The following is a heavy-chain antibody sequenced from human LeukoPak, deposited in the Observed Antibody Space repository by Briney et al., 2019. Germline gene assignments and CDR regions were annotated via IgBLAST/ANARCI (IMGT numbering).Heavy chain of an antibody. CDR2: INHSGST. CDR3: ARDSSPGRSFDI. Sequence: SETLSLTCAVYGGSFSGYYWSWIRQPPGKGLEWIGEINHSGSTNYNPSLKSRVTISVDTSKNQLSLKLTSVTAADTAVYYCARDSSPGRSFDIWGQGTMVTVSS. J-gene: IGHJ3*02. V-gene: IGHV4-34*01. CDR1: GGSFSGYY. D-gene: IGHD3-10*01.